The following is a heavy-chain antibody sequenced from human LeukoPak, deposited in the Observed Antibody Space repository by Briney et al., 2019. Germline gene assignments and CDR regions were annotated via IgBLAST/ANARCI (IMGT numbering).Heavy chain of an antibody. CDR3: AMTYDFWSGYFPPDY. V-gene: IGHV5-51*01. CDR2: IYPGDSDT. J-gene: IGHJ4*02. D-gene: IGHD3-3*01. Sequence: GESLKISCKGSGYSFTSYWIGWVRQMPGKGLEWMGIIYPGDSDTRYSPSFQGQVTISADKSISTAYLQWSSLKASDTAMYYCAMTYDFWSGYFPPDYWGQGTLVTVSS. CDR1: GYSFTSYW.